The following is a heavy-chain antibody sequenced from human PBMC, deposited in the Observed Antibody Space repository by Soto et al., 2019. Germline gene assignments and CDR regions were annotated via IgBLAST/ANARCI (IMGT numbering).Heavy chain of an antibody. Sequence: EVQLLESGGGLVQPGGSLRLSCAASGFTFSSYAMSWVRQAPGKGLEWVSAISGSCGSTYYADSVKGRFTISRDNSKNTLYLQMNSLRAEDTAVYDCAKEGNYDILTGYSPGYWGQGTLVTVSS. D-gene: IGHD3-9*01. CDR2: ISGSCGST. CDR1: GFTFSSYA. CDR3: AKEGNYDILTGYSPGY. V-gene: IGHV3-23*01. J-gene: IGHJ4*02.